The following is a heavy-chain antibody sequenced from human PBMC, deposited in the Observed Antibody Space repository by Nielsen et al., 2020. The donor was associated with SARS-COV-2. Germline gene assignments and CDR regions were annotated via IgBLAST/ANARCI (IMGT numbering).Heavy chain of an antibody. CDR1: GFTFSSYW. V-gene: IGHV3-7*01. Sequence: GESLKISCAASGFTFSSYWMSWVRQAPGKGLEWVANIKQDGSEKYYVDSVKGRFTISRDNAKNSLYLQMNSLRAEDTAVYYCARDRGVAAAGRYYYYGMDVWGQGTTVTVSS. J-gene: IGHJ6*02. CDR3: ARDRGVAAAGRYYYYGMDV. D-gene: IGHD6-13*01. CDR2: IKQDGSEK.